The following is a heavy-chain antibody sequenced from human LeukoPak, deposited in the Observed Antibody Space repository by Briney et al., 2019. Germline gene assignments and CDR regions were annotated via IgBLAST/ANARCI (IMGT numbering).Heavy chain of an antibody. V-gene: IGHV3-23*01. Sequence: GGTLRLSCAASGFTFSRNGMTWVRQAPGKGLEWVSAISGSGGSTYYADSVKGRFTISRDNSKNTLYLQMNSLRAEDTAVYYCARNYDSSGYYYDPAFDIWGQGTMVTVSS. J-gene: IGHJ3*02. CDR1: GFTFSRNG. CDR3: ARNYDSSGYYYDPAFDI. CDR2: ISGSGGST. D-gene: IGHD3-22*01.